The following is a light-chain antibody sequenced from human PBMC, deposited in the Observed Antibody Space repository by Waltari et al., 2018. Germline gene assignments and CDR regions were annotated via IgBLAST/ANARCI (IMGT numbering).Light chain of an antibody. J-gene: IGKJ5*01. CDR1: QSISSY. Sequence: DIQMTQSPSSLSASVGDRVTITCQASQSISSYLNWYQQKPGKAPKLLIYAASSLQSGVPSRCSGSGSGTDFTLTISSLQPEDFATYYCQQSYSTPSITFGQGTRLEIK. CDR2: AAS. V-gene: IGKV1-39*01. CDR3: QQSYSTPSIT.